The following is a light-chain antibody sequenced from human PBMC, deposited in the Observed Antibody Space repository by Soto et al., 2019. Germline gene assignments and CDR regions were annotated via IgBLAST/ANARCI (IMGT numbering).Light chain of an antibody. Sequence: QSALTQPASVSGSPGQSSTISCTGTSSDVGSYNLVSWYQQHPGKAPKLMIYEGSKRPSGVSNRFSGSKSGNTASLTISELQAEDEADYYCCSYAGSSTYVVFGGGTKLTVL. J-gene: IGLJ2*01. V-gene: IGLV2-23*01. CDR2: EGS. CDR3: CSYAGSSTYVV. CDR1: SSDVGSYNL.